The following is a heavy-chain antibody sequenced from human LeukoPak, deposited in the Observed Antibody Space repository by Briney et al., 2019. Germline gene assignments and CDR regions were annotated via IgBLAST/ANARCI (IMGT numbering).Heavy chain of an antibody. J-gene: IGHJ4*02. Sequence: SETLSLTWTVSGGSISSYYWSWIRQPAGKGLEWIGRIYTSGSTNYNPSLKSRVTMSVDTSKNQFSLKLSSVTAADTAVYYCARERQYYDFWSGYDGRYYFGYWGQGTLVTVSS. CDR2: IYTSGST. V-gene: IGHV4-4*07. CDR3: ARERQYYDFWSGYDGRYYFGY. CDR1: GGSISSYY. D-gene: IGHD3-3*01.